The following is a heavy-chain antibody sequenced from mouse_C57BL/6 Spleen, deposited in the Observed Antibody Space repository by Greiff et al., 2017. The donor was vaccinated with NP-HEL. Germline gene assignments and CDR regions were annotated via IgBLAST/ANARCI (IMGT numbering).Heavy chain of an antibody. CDR2: IYPGDGDT. J-gene: IGHJ2*01. V-gene: IGHV1-80*01. D-gene: IGHD1-1*02. CDR1: GYAFSSYW. Sequence: QVQLQQSGAELVKPGASVKISCKASGYAFSSYWMNWVKQRPGKGLEWIGQIYPGDGDTNYNGKFKGKATLTADKSSRTAYMQLSSLTSEDSAVYFCARRGGTIYFDYWGQGTTLTVSS. CDR3: ARRGGTIYFDY.